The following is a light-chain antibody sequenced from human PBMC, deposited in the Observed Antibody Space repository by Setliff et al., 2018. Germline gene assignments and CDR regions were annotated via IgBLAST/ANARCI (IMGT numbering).Light chain of an antibody. J-gene: IGLJ1*01. CDR3: FSYTSSSSYV. CDR1: SSDVGGYDY. CDR2: GVT. Sequence: QSVLTQPASVSGSPGQSITISCTGSSSDVGGYDYVSWYQHHPGRAPKFMIYGVTKRPSGVSNRFSGSKSGNTASLTISGLQAEDEADYYCFSYTSSSSYVFGSGTKVTVL. V-gene: IGLV2-14*03.